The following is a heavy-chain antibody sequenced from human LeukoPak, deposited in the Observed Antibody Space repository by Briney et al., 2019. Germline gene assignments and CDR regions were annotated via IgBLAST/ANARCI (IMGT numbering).Heavy chain of an antibody. V-gene: IGHV5-51*01. CDR1: GYSFTSYW. CDR2: IYPGDSDT. D-gene: IGHD3-10*01. J-gene: IGHJ4*02. Sequence: GESLKISCKGSGYSFTSYWIGWVRQMPGKGREGVGSIYPGDSDTRYSPSFQGQVTISADKAISTAYLQWGSLKASDPAMYSCARLRDYYGSGSSYADYWGQGILVTVSS. CDR3: ARLRDYYGSGSSYADY.